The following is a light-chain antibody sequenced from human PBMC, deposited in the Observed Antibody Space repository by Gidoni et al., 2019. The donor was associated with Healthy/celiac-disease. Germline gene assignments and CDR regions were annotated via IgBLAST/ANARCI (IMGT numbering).Light chain of an antibody. CDR3: QVWDTLGV. J-gene: IGLJ3*02. CDR1: NMGSKS. V-gene: IGLV3-21*02. CDR2: DDS. Sequence: SYVLTHPPSVSVAPEPTARITWGGNNMGSKSVHWYQQKPGQAPVLVVYDDSDRPSGIPERFSGSNSGNTATMTISRVEAGDEADYYCQVWDTLGVFGGGTKLTVL.